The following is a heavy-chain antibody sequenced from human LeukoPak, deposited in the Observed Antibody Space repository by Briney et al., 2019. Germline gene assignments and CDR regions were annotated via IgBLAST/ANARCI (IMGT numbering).Heavy chain of an antibody. D-gene: IGHD1-1*01. CDR3: ARTGPNWNDEKEFDY. CDR2: ISYDGSNK. J-gene: IGHJ4*02. Sequence: GRSLRLSCAASGFTFSSYAMHWVRQAPGKGLEWVAVISYDGSNKYYADSVKGRFTISRDNSKNTLYLQMNSLRAEDTAVYYCARTGPNWNDEKEFDYWGQGTLVTVSS. V-gene: IGHV3-30*04. CDR1: GFTFSSYA.